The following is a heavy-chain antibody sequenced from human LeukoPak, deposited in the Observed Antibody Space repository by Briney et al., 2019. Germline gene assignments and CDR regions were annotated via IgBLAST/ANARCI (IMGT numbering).Heavy chain of an antibody. CDR2: IYSGGST. J-gene: IGHJ4*02. D-gene: IGHD2-15*01. CDR1: GVTVSDNY. V-gene: IGHV3-53*01. Sequence: GGSLRLSCAASGVTVSDNYMSWVRQAPGKGLEWVSLIYSGGSTYYADSVKGRFTISRDNSKNTLYLQMNTLRAEDTAIYYCAQTSGGNYWGQGTLVTVSS. CDR3: AQTSGGNY.